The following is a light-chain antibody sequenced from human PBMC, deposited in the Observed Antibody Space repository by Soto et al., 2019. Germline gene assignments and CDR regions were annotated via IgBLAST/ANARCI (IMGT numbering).Light chain of an antibody. V-gene: IGKV1-39*01. Sequence: DIQMTQSPSSLSASVGDRVTITCRASQSISSYLNWYQQKPGKAPKLLIYAASSLQSGVSSRFSGSGSGTDFTLTISSLQPEDFVTYYCQQSYSTPLTFGGGTKVDLK. CDR2: AAS. J-gene: IGKJ4*01. CDR1: QSISSY. CDR3: QQSYSTPLT.